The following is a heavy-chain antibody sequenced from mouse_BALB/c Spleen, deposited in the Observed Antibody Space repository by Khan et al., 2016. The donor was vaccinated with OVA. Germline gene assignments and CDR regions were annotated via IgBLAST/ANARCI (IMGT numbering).Heavy chain of an antibody. CDR1: GYSITSGYG. J-gene: IGHJ2*01. CDR2: ISYSGST. Sequence: EVQRQESGPGLVKPSQSLSLTCTVTGYSITSGYGWNWIRQFPGNKLEWMGYISYSGSTNHNPSLKSRISITRDTSKNQFFLQLNSVTTEDTATYYCARTARIKYWGQGTTLTVSS. CDR3: ARTARIKY. D-gene: IGHD1-2*01. V-gene: IGHV3-2*02.